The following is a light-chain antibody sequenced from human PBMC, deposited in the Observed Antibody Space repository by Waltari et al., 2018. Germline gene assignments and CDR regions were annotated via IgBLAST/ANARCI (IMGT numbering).Light chain of an antibody. CDR3: MQQTHWPPT. CDR1: QSLVYSDGNTF. J-gene: IGKJ1*01. Sequence: DVVMSQSPLSLPVTLGQPASISCRSSQSLVYSDGNTFLSWFQQRPGQSPRRLIYKVSNREFGVPDRFSGSGSGTDFTLEINRVEAEDVGVYYCMQQTHWPPTFGQGTKVEIK. V-gene: IGKV2-30*01. CDR2: KVS.